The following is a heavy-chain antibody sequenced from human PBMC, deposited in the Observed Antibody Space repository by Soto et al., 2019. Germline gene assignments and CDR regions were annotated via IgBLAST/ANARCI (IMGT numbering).Heavy chain of an antibody. J-gene: IGHJ4*02. V-gene: IGHV3-23*01. CDR3: AKSPTMFRGLIFEY. CDR2: ISSGGRT. Sequence: EVQLLESGGGLVQPGGSLRLSCAASGFTFSSYAMSWVRQAPGKGLEWVSAISSGGRTYYADSVQGRFTISRDNSKNTLYLQMDSLRDEDMAVYYCAKSPTMFRGLIFEYWGQGTLVTVSS. D-gene: IGHD3-10*01. CDR1: GFTFSSYA.